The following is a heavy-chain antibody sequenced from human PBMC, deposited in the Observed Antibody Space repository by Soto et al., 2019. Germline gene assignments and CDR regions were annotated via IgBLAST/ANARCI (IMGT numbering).Heavy chain of an antibody. J-gene: IGHJ4*02. Sequence: EVQLVESGGTLVQPGGSLRLSCVASGFKFRSYWMSWVRQAPGKGLEWLANIKEDGSEKYYVDSVEGRFTISRDNARNSEYLQMKRLRGEDTAIYYCPSGGGSDSNEHFWGPGTRVIVSS. V-gene: IGHV3-7*01. CDR3: PSGGGSDSNEHF. CDR1: GFKFRSYW. CDR2: IKEDGSEK. D-gene: IGHD3-16*01.